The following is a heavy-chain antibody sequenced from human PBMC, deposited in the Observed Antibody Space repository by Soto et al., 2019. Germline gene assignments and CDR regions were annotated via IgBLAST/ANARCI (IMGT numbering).Heavy chain of an antibody. J-gene: IGHJ6*02. V-gene: IGHV3-30*03. CDR1: GFTFNSYG. Sequence: GGSLRLSCAASGFTFNSYGMHWVRQGPGNGLEWVAFISYDTTKTYYADSVKGRFTISRDNSNSALYVQMNSLTGEDTAVYYCARTRSAWSDFHYYSLDVWGQGTTVTVSS. CDR2: ISYDTTKT. D-gene: IGHD1-26*01. CDR3: ARTRSAWSDFHYYSLDV.